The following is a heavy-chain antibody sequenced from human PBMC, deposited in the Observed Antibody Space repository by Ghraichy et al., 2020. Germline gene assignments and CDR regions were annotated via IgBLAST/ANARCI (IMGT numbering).Heavy chain of an antibody. D-gene: IGHD3-9*01. CDR2: TYYRSKWYN. J-gene: IGHJ6*02. V-gene: IGHV6-1*01. CDR1: GDSVSSNSAA. Sequence: SQTLSLTCAISGDSVSSNSAAWNWIRQSPSRGLEWLGRTYYRSKWYNDYAVSVKSRITINPDTSKNQFSLQLNSVTPEDTAVYYCAREEPQKYYDILTGYQLPYGMDVWGQGTTVTVSS. CDR3: AREEPQKYYDILTGYQLPYGMDV.